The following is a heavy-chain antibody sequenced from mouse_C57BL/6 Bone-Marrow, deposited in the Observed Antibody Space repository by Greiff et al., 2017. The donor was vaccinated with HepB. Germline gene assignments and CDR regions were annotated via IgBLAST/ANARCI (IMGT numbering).Heavy chain of an antibody. Sequence: EVKVVESGGGLVQPGGSLKLSCAASGFTFSDYYMYWVRQTPEKRLEWVAYISNGGGSTYYPDTVKGRFTISRDNAKNTLYLQMSRLKSEDTAMYYCARHGGWLLGAYWGQGTLVTVSA. CDR1: GFTFSDYY. J-gene: IGHJ3*01. D-gene: IGHD2-3*01. CDR2: ISNGGGST. CDR3: ARHGGWLLGAY. V-gene: IGHV5-12*01.